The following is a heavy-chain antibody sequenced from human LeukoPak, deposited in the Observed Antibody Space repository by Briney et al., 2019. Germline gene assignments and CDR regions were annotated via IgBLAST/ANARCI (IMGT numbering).Heavy chain of an antibody. CDR1: GGSFSGYY. CDR3: ARVWGYCSGGSCLLYYFDY. D-gene: IGHD2-15*01. CDR2: INHSGST. V-gene: IGHV4-34*01. Sequence: PSETLSLTCAVYGGSFSGYYWSWIRQPPGKGLEWIGEINHSGSTNYNPSLKSRVTISLDTSKNQFSLKLSSVTAADTAVYYCARVWGYCSGGSCLLYYFDYWGQGTLVTVS. J-gene: IGHJ4*02.